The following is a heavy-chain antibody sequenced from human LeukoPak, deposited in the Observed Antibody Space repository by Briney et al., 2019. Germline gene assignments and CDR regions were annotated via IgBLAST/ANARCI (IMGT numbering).Heavy chain of an antibody. J-gene: IGHJ4*02. CDR1: GGSFSDSY. CDR3: ARGGYTYGYAY. D-gene: IGHD5-18*01. CDR2: ISHSRST. V-gene: IGHV4-34*01. Sequence: FETLCLSCAVSGGSFSDSYWSWIRQPPGKGLEWIGEISHSRSTNYSPSLKSRVTISVDTSKSQFSLKLSSVTAADTAVYYCARGGYTYGYAYWGQATLVTVSS.